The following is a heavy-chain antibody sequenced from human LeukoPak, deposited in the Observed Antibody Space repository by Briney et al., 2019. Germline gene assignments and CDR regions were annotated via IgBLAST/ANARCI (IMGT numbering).Heavy chain of an antibody. V-gene: IGHV3-30*04. J-gene: IGHJ4*02. D-gene: IGHD2-15*01. Sequence: GRSLRLSCAASGFAFSNYAMHWVRQAPGKGLEWVALISNDGRDKYHADSVKGRFTISRDNSKNMVYLQMTSLRAEDTAVYYCARDPVSIGLRINSDYWAQGTLVTVSS. CDR3: ARDPVSIGLRINSDY. CDR1: GFAFSNYA. CDR2: ISNDGRDK.